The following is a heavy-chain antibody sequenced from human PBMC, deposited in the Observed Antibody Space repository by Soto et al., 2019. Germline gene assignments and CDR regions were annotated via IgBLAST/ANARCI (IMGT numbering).Heavy chain of an antibody. CDR1: GGTSSSHG. CDR2: IIPTFGTP. D-gene: IGHD1-26*01. Sequence: QVQLVQSGTVVQRRGSSVKVSCQASGGTSSSHGMAWVRQAPGQGLEWMGGIIPTFGTPTYAPKFQGRVTITADKSTNTAYMELSSLRSEDTGVYYCASERSAQYFDFWGQGTLITVSS. V-gene: IGHV1-69*06. J-gene: IGHJ4*02. CDR3: ASERSAQYFDF.